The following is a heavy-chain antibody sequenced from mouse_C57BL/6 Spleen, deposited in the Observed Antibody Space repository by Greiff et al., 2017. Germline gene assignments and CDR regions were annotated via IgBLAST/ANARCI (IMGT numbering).Heavy chain of an antibody. D-gene: IGHD1-1*01. CDR3: ARGSSYPAWFAY. Sequence: QVQLKESGAELVRPGTSVKVSCKASGYAFTNYLIEWVKQRPGQGLEWIGVINPGSGGTNYNEKFKGKATLTADKPSSTAYMQLSSLTSEDSAVYFCARGSSYPAWFAYWGQGTLVTVSA. CDR1: GYAFTNYL. J-gene: IGHJ3*01. CDR2: INPGSGGT. V-gene: IGHV1-54*01.